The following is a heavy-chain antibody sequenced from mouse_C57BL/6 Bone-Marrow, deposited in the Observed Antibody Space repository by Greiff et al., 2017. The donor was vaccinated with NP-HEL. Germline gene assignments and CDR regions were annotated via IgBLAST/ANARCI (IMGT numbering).Heavy chain of an antibody. CDR2: IDPSDSYT. J-gene: IGHJ3*01. D-gene: IGHD1-1*01. CDR1: GYTFTSYW. Sequence: VQLQQPGAELVMPGASVKLSCKASGYTFTSYWMHWVQQRPGQGLEWIGEIDPSDSYTNYNQQFKGKSTLTVAKSSSTAYTQLSSLTSEDSAVYYCARSTTVVATEGLFAYWGQGTLVTVSA. V-gene: IGHV1-69*01. CDR3: ARSTTVVATEGLFAY.